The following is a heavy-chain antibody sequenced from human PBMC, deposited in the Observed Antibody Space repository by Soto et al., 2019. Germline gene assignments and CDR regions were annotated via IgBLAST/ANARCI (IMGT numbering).Heavy chain of an antibody. Sequence: AGGSLRLSCAASGFTFDDYGMSWVRQAPGKGLEWVSGINWNGGSTGYADSVKGRFTISRDNAKNSLYLQMNSLRAEDTALYYCARVFDYNSGWLHYFDYWGQGTLVTVSS. CDR2: INWNGGST. V-gene: IGHV3-20*04. J-gene: IGHJ4*01. CDR1: GFTFDDYG. CDR3: ARVFDYNSGWLHYFDY. D-gene: IGHD6-19*01.